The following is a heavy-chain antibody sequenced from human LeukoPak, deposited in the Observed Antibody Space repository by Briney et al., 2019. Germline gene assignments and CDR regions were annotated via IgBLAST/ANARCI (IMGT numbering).Heavy chain of an antibody. CDR2: ISSSSSYK. V-gene: IGHV3-21*01. D-gene: IGHD2-2*01. Sequence: PGGSLRLSCAASGFSFSRHSMNWVRQAPGKGLEWVSSISSSSSYKYYADSMKGRITISRDNAKNSMYLQMNSLRVEDTAVYYCARAWQPAARVDAFDIWGQGTMVTVSS. CDR1: GFSFSRHS. J-gene: IGHJ3*02. CDR3: ARAWQPAARVDAFDI.